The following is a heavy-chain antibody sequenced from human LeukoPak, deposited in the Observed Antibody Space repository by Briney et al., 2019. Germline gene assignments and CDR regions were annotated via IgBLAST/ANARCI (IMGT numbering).Heavy chain of an antibody. CDR2: IWYDGSNK. Sequence: GGSLRLSCAASGFTFSSYGMHWVRQAPGKGLEWVAVIWYDGSNKYYADSVKGRFTISRDNSKNTLYLQMNSLRAEDTAVYYCARDGYSSSSLDYWGQGTLVTVSS. D-gene: IGHD6-6*01. CDR1: GFTFSSYG. J-gene: IGHJ4*02. CDR3: ARDGYSSSSLDY. V-gene: IGHV3-33*01.